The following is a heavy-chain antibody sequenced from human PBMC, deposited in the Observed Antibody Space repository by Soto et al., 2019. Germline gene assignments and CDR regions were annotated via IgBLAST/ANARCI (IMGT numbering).Heavy chain of an antibody. J-gene: IGHJ6*02. Sequence: PSETLSLTCTVSGGSISSYYWSWIRQPPGKGLEWIGYNYYSGSTNYNPSLKSRVTISVDTSKNQFSLKLSSVTAADTAVYYCARDVISSGYQGYYYYGMDVWGQGTTVTVSS. D-gene: IGHD3-22*01. CDR3: ARDVISSGYQGYYYYGMDV. CDR2: NYYSGST. CDR1: GGSISSYY. V-gene: IGHV4-59*12.